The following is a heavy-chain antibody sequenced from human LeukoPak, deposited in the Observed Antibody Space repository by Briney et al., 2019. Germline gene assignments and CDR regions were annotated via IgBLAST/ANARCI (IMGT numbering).Heavy chain of an antibody. CDR3: ARVPYDYGDYGSGARQRDYYYYYYMDV. CDR1: GFTFSSYS. D-gene: IGHD4-17*01. J-gene: IGHJ6*03. V-gene: IGHV3-21*01. CDR2: ISSSSSYI. Sequence: PGGSLRLSCAASGFTFSSYSMNWVRQAPGKGLEWVSSISSSSSYIYYADSVKGRFTISRDNAKNSLYLQMNSLRAEDTAVYYCARVPYDYGDYGSGARQRDYYYYYYMDVWGKGTTVTVSS.